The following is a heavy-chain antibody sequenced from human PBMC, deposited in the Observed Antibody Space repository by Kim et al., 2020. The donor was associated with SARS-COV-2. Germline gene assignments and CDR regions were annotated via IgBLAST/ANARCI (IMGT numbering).Heavy chain of an antibody. V-gene: IGHV3-64D*06. CDR1: GFSFSSYA. J-gene: IGHJ3*02. CDR2: ISSNGGST. D-gene: IGHD3-22*01. Sequence: GGSLRLSCSASGFSFSSYAMHWVRQAPGKGLEYVSAISSNGGSTYYADSVKGRFTISRDNSKNTLYLQMSSLRAEDTAVYYCVKDLHYYDSSVTPDDAFEIWGQGTMVTVSS. CDR3: VKDLHYYDSSVTPDDAFEI.